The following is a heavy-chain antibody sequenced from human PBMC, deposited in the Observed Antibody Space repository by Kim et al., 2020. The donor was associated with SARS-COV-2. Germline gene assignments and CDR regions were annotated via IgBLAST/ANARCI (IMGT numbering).Heavy chain of an antibody. CDR3: AKGMCGYYLDDAFDI. D-gene: IGHD3-22*01. CDR1: GFTFSSYA. Sequence: GGSLRLSCAASGFTFSSYAMGWVRQAPGKGLEWVAAISSSGGNAYYADSVKGRFTISRDNSKNTLYLQMNSLRAEDTAVYYCAKGMCGYYLDDAFDIWGQGTLVTVSS. CDR2: ISSSGGNA. V-gene: IGHV3-23*01. J-gene: IGHJ3*02.